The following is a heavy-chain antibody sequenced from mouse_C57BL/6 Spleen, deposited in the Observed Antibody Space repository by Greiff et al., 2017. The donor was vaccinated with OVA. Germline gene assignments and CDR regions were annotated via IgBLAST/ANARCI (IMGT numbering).Heavy chain of an antibody. CDR3: AREGYYGSSYAMDY. J-gene: IGHJ4*01. D-gene: IGHD1-1*01. CDR1: GYSITSGYY. Sequence: DVKLQESGPGLVKPSQSLSLTCSVTGYSITSGYYWNWIRQFPGKKLEWMGYISYDGSNNYNPSLKNIISITRDTSKNQFFLELMSVTTEDTATYYCAREGYYGSSYAMDYWGQGTSVTVSS. CDR2: ISYDGSN. V-gene: IGHV3-6*01.